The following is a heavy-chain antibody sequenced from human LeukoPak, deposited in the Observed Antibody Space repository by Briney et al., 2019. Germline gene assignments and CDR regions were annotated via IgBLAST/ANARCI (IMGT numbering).Heavy chain of an antibody. CDR1: GYTFTCYG. D-gene: IGHD3-22*01. CDR3: HLGYYDSSGYYGFDY. J-gene: IGHJ4*02. V-gene: IGHV1-69*13. Sequence: GASVKVSCKASGYTFTCYGISWVRQAPGQGLEWTGGIIPIFGTANYAQKFQGRVTITADESTSTAYMELSSLRSEDTAVYYYHLGYYDSSGYYGFDYWGQGTLVTVSS. CDR2: IIPIFGTA.